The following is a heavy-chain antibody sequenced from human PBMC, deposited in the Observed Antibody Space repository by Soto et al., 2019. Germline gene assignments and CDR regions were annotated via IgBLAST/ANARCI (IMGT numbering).Heavy chain of an antibody. J-gene: IGHJ4*02. Sequence: SETLSLTCTVSGGSISSGGYYWSWIRQHPGKGLEWIGYIYYSGSTYYNPSLKSRVTISVDTSKNQFSLKLSSVTAADTAVYYCAREADILTGYYDYWGQGTLVTVSS. CDR3: AREADILTGYYDY. D-gene: IGHD3-9*01. V-gene: IGHV4-31*02. CDR1: GGSISSGGYY. CDR2: IYYSGST.